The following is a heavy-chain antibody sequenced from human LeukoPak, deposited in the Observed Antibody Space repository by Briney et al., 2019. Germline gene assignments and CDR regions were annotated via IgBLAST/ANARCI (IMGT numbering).Heavy chain of an antibody. Sequence: GALRLSCAASGFTIGPYAMYWVRQGPGRGLEWVSVIKADGSGTFYADSVRGRFTTSRDNSKNSLYLQMDSLTSEDTALYYCATWAFYHNLDVWGQGTTVIVSS. J-gene: IGHJ6*02. CDR2: IKADGSGT. D-gene: IGHD2/OR15-2a*01. CDR3: ATWAFYHNLDV. CDR1: GFTIGPYA. V-gene: IGHV3-43*02.